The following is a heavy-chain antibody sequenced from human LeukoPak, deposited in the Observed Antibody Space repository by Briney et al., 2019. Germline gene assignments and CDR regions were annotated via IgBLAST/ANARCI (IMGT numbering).Heavy chain of an antibody. J-gene: IGHJ4*02. CDR3: AKEQHIVVVPAAIDY. CDR2: ITGSGDIT. D-gene: IGHD2-2*02. V-gene: IGHV3-23*01. CDR1: GFTVSSNY. Sequence: GGSLRLSCAASGFTVSSNYMSWVRQAPGKGLEWLSAITGSGDITYYADSVKGRFTISRDNSKNTLYLQMNSLRAEDTAVYYCAKEQHIVVVPAAIDYWGQGTLVTVSS.